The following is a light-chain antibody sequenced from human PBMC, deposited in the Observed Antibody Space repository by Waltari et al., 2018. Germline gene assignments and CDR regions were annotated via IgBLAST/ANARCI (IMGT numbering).Light chain of an antibody. V-gene: IGKV1-39*01. CDR1: QSIDQF. CDR2: AAH. CDR3: QPTYTSLAWT. Sequence: DIQMTQSPSSLSASVGDRVTITCRPSQSIDQFLNWYQKKPGKAPDLLIYAAHTLQTGVPSRFSGSGSGTDFTLTITSLHSEDFATYYCQPTYTSLAWTFGQGTKVEIK. J-gene: IGKJ1*01.